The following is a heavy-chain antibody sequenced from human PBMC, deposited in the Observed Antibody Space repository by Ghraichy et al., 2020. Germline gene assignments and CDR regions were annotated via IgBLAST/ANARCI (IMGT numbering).Heavy chain of an antibody. J-gene: IGHJ4*02. CDR2: IKQDGSEK. D-gene: IGHD3-10*01. V-gene: IGHV3-7*01. CDR1: GFTFSNYY. CDR3: ARVLYYYGSGSYFSPFDY. Sequence: GGSLRLSCAASGFTFSNYYINWVRQAPWKRLEWVANIKQDGSEKYYVDSVKGRFTISRDNAKNSLYLQMNSLRAEDTAVYYCARVLYYYGSGSYFSPFDYWGQGTLVTV.